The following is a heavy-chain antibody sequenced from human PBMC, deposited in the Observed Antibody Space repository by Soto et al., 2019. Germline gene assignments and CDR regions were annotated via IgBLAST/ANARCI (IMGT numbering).Heavy chain of an antibody. D-gene: IGHD3-9*01. CDR1: GYTFTSYG. V-gene: IGHV1-18*01. CDR2: ISAYNGNT. CDR3: ARADYDILTGYYRPNNWFDY. J-gene: IGHJ5*01. Sequence: ASVKVSCKASGYTFTSYGISWVRQAPGQGLEWMGWISAYNGNTNYAQKLQGRVTMTTDTSTSTAYMELRSLRSDDTAVYYCARADYDILTGYYRPNNWFDYWGQGTLVTVSS.